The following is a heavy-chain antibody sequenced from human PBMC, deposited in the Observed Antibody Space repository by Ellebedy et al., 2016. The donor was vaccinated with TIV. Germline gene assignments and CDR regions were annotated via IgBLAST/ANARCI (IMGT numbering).Heavy chain of an antibody. CDR3: SRHRGYGMDV. CDR1: GYSFSTSW. V-gene: IGHV5-10-1*01. J-gene: IGHJ6*02. CDR2: IDPTDSYT. Sequence: GESLKISCKASGYSFSTSWITWVRQMPGKGLEWMGKIDPTDSYTNYSPSFQGLVTIPDDESASTAYLQWPSLKASDSATYYCSRHRGYGMDVWGQGTTVTVSS. D-gene: IGHD3-10*01.